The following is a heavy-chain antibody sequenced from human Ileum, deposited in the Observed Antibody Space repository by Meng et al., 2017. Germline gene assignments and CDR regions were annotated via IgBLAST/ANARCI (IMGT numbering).Heavy chain of an antibody. D-gene: IGHD2-21*01. CDR2: ISQESGRT. CDR1: GDSISSRDW. Sequence: QGRLAEAGPGLVKPSGTPSLTCAGPGDSISSRDWWSWVRQPPGKGLEWIGEISQESGRTNYNPSLKSRVTISLDKSKNQFSLNLNSVTAADTAVYYCVRNEGYSLGDWGQGTLVTVSS. V-gene: IGHV4-4*02. CDR3: VRNEGYSLGD. J-gene: IGHJ4*02.